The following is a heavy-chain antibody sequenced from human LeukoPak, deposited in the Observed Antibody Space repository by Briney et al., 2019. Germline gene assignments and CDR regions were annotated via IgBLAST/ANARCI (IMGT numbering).Heavy chain of an antibody. CDR1: GFFFDEFA. CDR3: VKASPTSTQGMDV. V-gene: IGHV3-9*01. D-gene: IGHD3-16*01. CDR2: ISGNGFTI. J-gene: IGHJ6*02. Sequence: GRSLRLSCAASGFFFDEFAMHWVRHVQGKGLEWVSDISGNGFTIGYAESVKGRFTISRDNAKDSLYLQMDSLRPEDTALYYCVKASPTSTQGMDVWGQGTSVTVSS.